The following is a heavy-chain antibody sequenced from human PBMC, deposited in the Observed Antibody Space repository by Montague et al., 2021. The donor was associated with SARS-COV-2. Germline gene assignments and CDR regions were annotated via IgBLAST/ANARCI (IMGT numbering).Heavy chain of an antibody. Sequence: SETLSLTCTVSGDSINTYYWNWIRQPPGKGLEWLGPIFYTGSTNYNPSLKSRATISLDTSKNQFFLKVTSVTAADTAVYYCARQAAGSYFYYGVDVWGQGTTVTVSS. CDR1: GDSINTYY. J-gene: IGHJ6*02. V-gene: IGHV4-59*12. CDR3: ARQAAGSYFYYGVDV. CDR2: IFYTGST. D-gene: IGHD6-13*01.